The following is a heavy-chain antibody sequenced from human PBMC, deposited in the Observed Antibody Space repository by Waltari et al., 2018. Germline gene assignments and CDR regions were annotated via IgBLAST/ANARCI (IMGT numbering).Heavy chain of an antibody. D-gene: IGHD4-17*01. Sequence: QAPVKGLVWFSCSDSSGSSTSYAYSVYVLLTISKHNAKNTVYVQMLSLSADDTAIYYCARGSRCTTVTTGWWYFDLWGRGTLFTVSS. CDR3: ARGSRCTTVTTGWWYFDL. J-gene: IGHJ2*01. CDR2: SDSSGSST. V-gene: IGHV3-74*01.